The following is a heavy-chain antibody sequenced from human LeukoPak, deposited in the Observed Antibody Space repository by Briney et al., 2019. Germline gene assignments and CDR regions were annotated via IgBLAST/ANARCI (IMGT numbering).Heavy chain of an antibody. CDR1: GGTFSSYA. CDR2: IIPIFGTA. D-gene: IGHD3-22*01. V-gene: IGHV1-69*13. CDR3: ARAARPQSIYDSSGYYYGGYAFDI. J-gene: IGHJ3*02. Sequence: SVKVSCKASGGTFSSYAISWVRQAPGQGLEWVGGIIPIFGTANYAQKFQGRVTITADESTSTAYMELSSLRSEDTAVYYCARAARPQSIYDSSGYYYGGYAFDIWGQGTMVTVSS.